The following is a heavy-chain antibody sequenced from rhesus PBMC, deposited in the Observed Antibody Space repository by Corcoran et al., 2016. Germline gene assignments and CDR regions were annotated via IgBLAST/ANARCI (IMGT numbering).Heavy chain of an antibody. Sequence: QLPLQASGPGLVKPSETLSLTCAVSVGSLGRTSWSWIRQPPRRGLERIGRSSGSGGSTDYNPALNSRVTMSTDTAKNQFALKLSSVTAADTAVYYCARVSGSYYYLFDYWGQGGLVTVSS. CDR2: SSGSGGST. D-gene: IGHD3-16*01. CDR1: VGSLGRTS. J-gene: IGHJ4*01. CDR3: ARVSGSYYYLFDY. V-gene: IGHV4-173*01.